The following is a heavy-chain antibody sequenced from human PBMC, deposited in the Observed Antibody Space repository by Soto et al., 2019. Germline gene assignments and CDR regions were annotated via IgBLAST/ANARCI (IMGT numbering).Heavy chain of an antibody. CDR3: VRSALDGDHYYYGMDV. J-gene: IGHJ6*02. D-gene: IGHD1-1*01. V-gene: IGHV1-18*01. CDR2: ISVYNGNT. Sequence: SVKVSCKTSGYTFSSYGISWVRQAPGQGLEWMGWISVYNGNTNYAQKFQGRVTLTTDTSTSTAYMELTSLRFDDTAVYYCVRSALDGDHYYYGMDVWGQGTTVTVS. CDR1: GYTFSSYG.